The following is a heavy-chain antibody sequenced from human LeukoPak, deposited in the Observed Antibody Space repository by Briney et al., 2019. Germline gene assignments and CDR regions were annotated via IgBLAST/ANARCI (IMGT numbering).Heavy chain of an antibody. CDR2: ISSSSSYI. J-gene: IGHJ3*02. Sequence: GGSLRLSCAASGFTFSSYSMNWVRQAPGKGLEWVSSISSSSSYIYYADSVKGRFTISRDNAKNSLYLQMNSLRAEDTAVYYCARMSSSTGAFDIWGQGTMVTVSS. D-gene: IGHD6-6*01. CDR3: ARMSSSTGAFDI. V-gene: IGHV3-21*01. CDR1: GFTFSSYS.